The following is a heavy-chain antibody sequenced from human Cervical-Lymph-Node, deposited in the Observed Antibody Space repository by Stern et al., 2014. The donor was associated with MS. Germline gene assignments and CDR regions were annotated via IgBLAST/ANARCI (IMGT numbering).Heavy chain of an antibody. CDR2: IFPGGSDI. CDR1: GYTFTSYW. CDR3: ARQRYFDY. J-gene: IGHJ4*02. V-gene: IGHV5-51*01. Sequence: VQLGQSGPEVKRPGESLKISCQASGYTFTSYWIGWVRQMPGKGLEWIAIIFPGGSDIRYSPSFQGQVTISADKSSSTAYLQWNNLKASDTAIHYCARQRYFDYWGQGTLVTVSS.